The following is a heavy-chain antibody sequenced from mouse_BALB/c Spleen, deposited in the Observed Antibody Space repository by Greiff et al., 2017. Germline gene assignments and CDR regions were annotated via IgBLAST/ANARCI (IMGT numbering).Heavy chain of an antibody. Sequence: VQLKESGAELVKPGASVKLSCTASGFNIKDTYMHWVKQRPEQGLEWIGRIDPANGNTKYDPKFQGKATITADTSSNTAYLQLSSLTSEDTAVYYCAREDYDYAMDYWGQGTSVTVSS. CDR1: GFNIKDTY. D-gene: IGHD2-4*01. V-gene: IGHV14-3*02. CDR3: AREDYDYAMDY. CDR2: IDPANGNT. J-gene: IGHJ4*01.